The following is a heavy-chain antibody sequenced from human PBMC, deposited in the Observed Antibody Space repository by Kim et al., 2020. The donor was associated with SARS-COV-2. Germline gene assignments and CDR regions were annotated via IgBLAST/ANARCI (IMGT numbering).Heavy chain of an antibody. CDR1: GGTFSSYA. J-gene: IGHJ6*01. CDR3: ARVGSSSWSWDYYYGMDV. CDR2: IIPIFGTA. V-gene: IGHV1-69*13. Sequence: SVKVSCKASGGTFSSYAISWVRQAPGQGLEWMGGIIPIFGTANYAQKFQGRVTITADESTSTAYMGLSSLRSENRAVYYCARVGSSSWSWDYYYGMDVWGPGSTVSVAS. D-gene: IGHD6-13*01.